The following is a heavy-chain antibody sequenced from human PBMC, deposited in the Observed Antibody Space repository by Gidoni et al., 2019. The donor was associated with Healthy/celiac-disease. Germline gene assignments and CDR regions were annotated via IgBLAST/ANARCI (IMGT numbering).Heavy chain of an antibody. CDR3: ARDTTVTGYVDY. CDR1: VGSISSGDYY. V-gene: IGHV4-30-4*01. D-gene: IGHD4-17*01. CDR2: IYYSGST. J-gene: IGHJ4*02. Sequence: QVQLQESGPGLVKPSQTLSLTCTFSVGSISSGDYYWSWIRQPPGKGLEWIGYIYYSGSTYYNPSLKSRVTISVDTSKNQFSLKLSSVTAADTAVYYCARDTTVTGYVDYWGQGTLVTVSS.